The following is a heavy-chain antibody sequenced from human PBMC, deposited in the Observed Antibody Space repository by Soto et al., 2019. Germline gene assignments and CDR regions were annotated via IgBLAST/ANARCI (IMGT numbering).Heavy chain of an antibody. CDR2: INHKGNT. J-gene: IGHJ4*02. Sequence: PSETLSLTCAVYGGSFSDYYWSWIRQSPGKGLEWIGEINHKGNTNYNPALKSRVTISVDKSKNQFSLKLSSVTAADTAVYYCAKGKWLPYYFDYWGQGTLVTVSS. CDR3: AKGKWLPYYFDY. D-gene: IGHD3-22*01. V-gene: IGHV4-34*01. CDR1: GGSFSDYY.